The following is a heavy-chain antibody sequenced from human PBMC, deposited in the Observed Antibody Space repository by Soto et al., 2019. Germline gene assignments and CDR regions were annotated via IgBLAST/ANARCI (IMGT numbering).Heavy chain of an antibody. V-gene: IGHV1-2*04. D-gene: IGHD2-2*01. Sequence: AASVKVSCKASGYTFTGYYMHWVRQAPGQGLEWMGWINPNSGGTNYAQRFQGWVTMTRDTSISTAYMELSRLRSDDTAVYYCAREYCSSTSCYPGAFDIWGQGTMVTVSS. CDR1: GYTFTGYY. J-gene: IGHJ3*02. CDR2: INPNSGGT. CDR3: AREYCSSTSCYPGAFDI.